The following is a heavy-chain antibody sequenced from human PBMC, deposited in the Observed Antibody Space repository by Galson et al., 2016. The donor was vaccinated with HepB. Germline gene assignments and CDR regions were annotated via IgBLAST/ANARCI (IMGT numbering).Heavy chain of an antibody. D-gene: IGHD6-19*01. CDR2: VSFNGKVQ. Sequence: LRLSCAASGFTFGDYGMRWVRQAPGKGPEWVGVVSFNGKVQYYADSVKGRFTISRDNSKNTLYLQMDSLRVEDTALYYCAKEPQKYSSGWYYYNWGQGALVTVSS. CDR1: GFTFGDYG. CDR3: AKEPQKYSSGWYYYN. V-gene: IGHV3-30*18. J-gene: IGHJ4*02.